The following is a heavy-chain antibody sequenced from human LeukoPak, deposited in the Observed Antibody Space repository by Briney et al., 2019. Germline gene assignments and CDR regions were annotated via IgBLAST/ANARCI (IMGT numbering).Heavy chain of an antibody. Sequence: GGSLRLSCAAPGFTFSNYSMAWVRQAPGKGLEWVSFISSSSSYIYYADSVKGRFTISKDNAKNTVYLQMSNLRAEDTAVYYCVSFYETYWGRGTLVTVSS. CDR1: GFTFSNYS. V-gene: IGHV3-21*01. CDR3: VSFYETY. CDR2: ISSSSSYI. J-gene: IGHJ4*02. D-gene: IGHD2/OR15-2a*01.